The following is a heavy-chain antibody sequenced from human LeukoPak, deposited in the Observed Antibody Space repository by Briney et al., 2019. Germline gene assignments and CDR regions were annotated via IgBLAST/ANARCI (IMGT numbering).Heavy chain of an antibody. Sequence: SETLSLTCTVSGGSISSYYWSWIRQPPGKGLEWIGYIYYSGSTYYNPSLKSRVTISVDTSKNQFSLKLSSVTAADTAVYYCARAGRVECSGGSCYSTDDAFDIWGQGTMVTVSS. CDR3: ARAGRVECSGGSCYSTDDAFDI. CDR2: IYYSGST. V-gene: IGHV4-30-4*08. J-gene: IGHJ3*02. D-gene: IGHD2-15*01. CDR1: GGSISSYY.